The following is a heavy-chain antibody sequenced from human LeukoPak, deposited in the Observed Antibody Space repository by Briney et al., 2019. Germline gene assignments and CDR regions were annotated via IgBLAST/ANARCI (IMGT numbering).Heavy chain of an antibody. V-gene: IGHV3-7*01. Sequence: HPGGSLRLSCAASGFTFSTYWMSWVRQVPGKGPEWVASIKEDGSQNYYLGSVMGQFTISRDNVKNSLYLQMNSLRPEDTAVYYCARENSGSYYQFDCWGQGTLVTVSS. CDR2: IKEDGSQN. D-gene: IGHD1-26*01. CDR1: GFTFSTYW. CDR3: ARENSGSYYQFDC. J-gene: IGHJ4*02.